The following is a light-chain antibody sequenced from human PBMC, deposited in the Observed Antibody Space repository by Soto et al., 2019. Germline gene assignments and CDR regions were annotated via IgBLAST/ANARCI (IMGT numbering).Light chain of an antibody. CDR3: QQDSNWPIT. Sequence: EIVMTQSPATLSVSPGERATLSCRASQSVSSNLAWYQQKPGQAPRLLIYGASTRATVITARFSGSGSGTEFTLTISSLQSEDFAVYYCQQDSNWPITFGPGTKVDIK. J-gene: IGKJ3*01. CDR2: GAS. V-gene: IGKV3-15*01. CDR1: QSVSSN.